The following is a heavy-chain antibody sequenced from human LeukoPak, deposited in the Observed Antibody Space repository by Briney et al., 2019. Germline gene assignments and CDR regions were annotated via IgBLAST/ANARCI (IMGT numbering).Heavy chain of an antibody. CDR1: GYTFTSYD. Sequence: GASVTVSCKASGYTFTSYDINWVRQATGQGLEWMGWMNPNSGNTGYAQKFQGRVTMTRNTSISTAYMELSSLRSEDTAVYYCARGDGNDYYYHYMDVWGKGTTVTASS. V-gene: IGHV1-8*01. CDR2: MNPNSGNT. J-gene: IGHJ6*03. CDR3: ARGDGNDYYYHYMDV. D-gene: IGHD1-1*01.